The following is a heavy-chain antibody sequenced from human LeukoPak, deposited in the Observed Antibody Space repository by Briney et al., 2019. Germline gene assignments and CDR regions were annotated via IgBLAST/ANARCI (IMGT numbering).Heavy chain of an antibody. V-gene: IGHV3-30*18. CDR3: AKDGRASDRYYYDSSGYYHDY. Sequence: PGGSLRPSCAASGFTFSSYGMHWVRQAPGKGLEWVAVISYDGSNKYYADSVKGRFTISRDNSKNTLYLQTNSLRAEDTAVYYCAKDGRASDRYYYDSSGYYHDYWGQGTLVTVSS. J-gene: IGHJ4*02. D-gene: IGHD3-22*01. CDR1: GFTFSSYG. CDR2: ISYDGSNK.